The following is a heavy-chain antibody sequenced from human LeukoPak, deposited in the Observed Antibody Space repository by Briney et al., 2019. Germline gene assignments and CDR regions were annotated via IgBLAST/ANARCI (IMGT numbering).Heavy chain of an antibody. D-gene: IGHD1-26*01. Sequence: PGGSLRLSCAASGFSFSGYWMHWVRQAPGKGLVWISYINGDGSTTNHADFAEGRFTISRDNAENTLYLQMNSLRVEDTAVYYCVRGGLMGATDYWGQGTLVTVSS. CDR2: INGDGSTT. CDR1: GFSFSGYW. V-gene: IGHV3-74*01. J-gene: IGHJ4*02. CDR3: VRGGLMGATDY.